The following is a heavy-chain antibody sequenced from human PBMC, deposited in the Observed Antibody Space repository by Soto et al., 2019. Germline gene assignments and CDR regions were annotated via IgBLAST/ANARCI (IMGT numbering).Heavy chain of an antibody. CDR3: ASDRYSGYDWGYYMDV. CDR1: GYTFTSDG. J-gene: IGHJ6*03. D-gene: IGHD5-12*01. CDR2: ISAYNGNT. V-gene: IGHV1-18*01. Sequence: ASVKVSCKASGYTFTSDGISWVRQAPGQGLEWMGWISAYNGNTNYAQKLQGRVTMTTDTSTSTAYMELRSLRSDDTAVYYCASDRYSGYDWGYYMDVWGKGTTVTVSS.